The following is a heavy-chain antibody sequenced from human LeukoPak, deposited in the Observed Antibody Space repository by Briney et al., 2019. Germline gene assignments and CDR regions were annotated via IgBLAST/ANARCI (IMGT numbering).Heavy chain of an antibody. J-gene: IGHJ4*02. Sequence: GGSLRLSCAASGFTFSSYGMHWVRQAPGKGMAWVAFIRYDGSNKYHADSVKGRFTISRDNSKNTLYLQMNSLRAEDTAVYYCAKDSIYDILTDYFDYWGQGTLVTVSS. CDR2: IRYDGSNK. CDR1: GFTFSSYG. D-gene: IGHD3-9*01. V-gene: IGHV3-30*02. CDR3: AKDSIYDILTDYFDY.